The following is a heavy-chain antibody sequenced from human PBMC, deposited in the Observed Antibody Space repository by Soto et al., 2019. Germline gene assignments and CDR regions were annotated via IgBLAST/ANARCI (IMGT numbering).Heavy chain of an antibody. Sequence: QVQLVQSGPEVKKSGSSVKVSCKVSGGTLSSETISWLRQAPGQGLEWMGRIIPLLGIGNYAQKFQGRATSTEDISTNQGYMELCSLTCKDTAIYYCAREEGYYNIGTCPVYYIDVWCNGTPVTVSS. CDR2: IIPLLGIG. CDR1: GGTLSSET. D-gene: IGHD3-9*01. CDR3: AREEGYYNIGTCPVYYIDV. V-gene: IGHV1-69*08. J-gene: IGHJ6*03.